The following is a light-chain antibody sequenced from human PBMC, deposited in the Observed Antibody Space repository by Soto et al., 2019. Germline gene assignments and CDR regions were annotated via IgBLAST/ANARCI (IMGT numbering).Light chain of an antibody. CDR2: AAS. V-gene: IGKV1-27*01. CDR3: KTYNSAPVS. Sequence: DIQMTQSPSSLSASVGDRVTITCRASQGISTYLAWYQQKPGKVPKLLIYAASTLQSGVPSRFTGSGSGTDINLNISSLQPEDVATYYCKTYNSAPVSFGQRTRLEIK. CDR1: QGISTY. J-gene: IGKJ5*01.